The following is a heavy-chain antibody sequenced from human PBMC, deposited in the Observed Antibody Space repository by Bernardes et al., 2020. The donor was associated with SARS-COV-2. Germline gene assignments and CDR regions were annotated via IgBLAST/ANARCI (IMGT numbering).Heavy chain of an antibody. CDR2: FDPEDGEA. CDR1: GYTLSDLA. J-gene: IGHJ3*02. Sequence: AGGKVSCKVSGYTLSDLAMHWVRQAPGKGLEWMGSFDPEDGEAVYAQKFLGRVTMTADTSTYTSYMELSSLRSDDTAVYYCTTSLSLTVVVYAFDIWGQGTTVIVSS. V-gene: IGHV1-24*01. CDR3: TTSLSLTVVVYAFDI. D-gene: IGHD2-15*01.